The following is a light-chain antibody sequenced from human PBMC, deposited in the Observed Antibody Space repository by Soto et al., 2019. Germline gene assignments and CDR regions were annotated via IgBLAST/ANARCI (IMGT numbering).Light chain of an antibody. CDR3: QQSYSTPYT. Sequence: DIPMTQSPSSLSASVGDRVTITCRASQSISSYLNWYQQKPGKAPKLLIYAASSLQSVVPSRFSGSGSGTDFTLTISSLQPDDFATYYCQQSYSTPYTFGQGTKLEIK. V-gene: IGKV1-39*01. CDR1: QSISSY. CDR2: AAS. J-gene: IGKJ2*01.